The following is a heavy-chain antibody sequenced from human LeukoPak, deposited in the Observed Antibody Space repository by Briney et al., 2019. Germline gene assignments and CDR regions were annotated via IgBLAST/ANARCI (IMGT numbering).Heavy chain of an antibody. Sequence: PGGSLRLSCAASGISFSSYWMTWVRQAPGKGLEWVSAIRGDAGSTGYADSVKGRFTISRDNAKNSLYLQMNSLRVEDTALYYCARVWAWGSGNYFDNWGQGTLVTVSS. D-gene: IGHD7-27*01. CDR2: IRGDAGST. J-gene: IGHJ4*02. CDR1: GISFSSYW. V-gene: IGHV3-20*04. CDR3: ARVWAWGSGNYFDN.